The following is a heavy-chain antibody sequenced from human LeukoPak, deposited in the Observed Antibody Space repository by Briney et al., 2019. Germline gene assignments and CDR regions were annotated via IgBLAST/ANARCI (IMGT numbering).Heavy chain of an antibody. J-gene: IGHJ4*02. V-gene: IGHV3-30*18. Sequence: PGGSLRLSCAAFGFTLNSLGMHWVRQAPGKGLEWVAVISSDGSLKFYADSVKVRFTISRDLSKNTLYLQMDSLRVEDTAVYYCAKGHISSWFFSNWGQGTLVTVSS. CDR2: ISSDGSLK. CDR3: AKGHISSWFFSN. D-gene: IGHD6-13*01. CDR1: GFTLNSLG.